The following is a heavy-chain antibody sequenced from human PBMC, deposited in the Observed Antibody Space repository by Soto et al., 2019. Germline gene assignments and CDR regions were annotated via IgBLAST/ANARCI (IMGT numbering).Heavy chain of an antibody. CDR2: MNPNSGNT. CDR3: ATTSHYDFWSGWQYYFDY. CDR1: GYTFTSYD. Sequence: QVQLVQSGAEVKKPGASVKVSCKASGYTFTSYDINWVRQATGQGLEWMGWMNPNSGNTGYAQKFQGRVTMTRTTSISTAYMELSSLRSEDTAVYYCATTSHYDFWSGWQYYFDYWGQGTLVTVSS. J-gene: IGHJ4*02. D-gene: IGHD3-3*01. V-gene: IGHV1-8*01.